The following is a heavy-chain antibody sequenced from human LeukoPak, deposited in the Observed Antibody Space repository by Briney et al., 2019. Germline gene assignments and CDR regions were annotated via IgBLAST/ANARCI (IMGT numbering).Heavy chain of an antibody. V-gene: IGHV3-48*01. Sequence: GGSLRLSCAASGFTFSGYSMNWIRQAPGKGLEWVSYISRTGTTINYADAVKGRFTISRDNAKNSLYLQMNSLRVEDTAVYYCARNPMATVTYFDYWGQGTLVTVSS. CDR1: GFTFSGYS. D-gene: IGHD4-17*01. CDR2: ISRTGTTI. J-gene: IGHJ4*02. CDR3: ARNPMATVTYFDY.